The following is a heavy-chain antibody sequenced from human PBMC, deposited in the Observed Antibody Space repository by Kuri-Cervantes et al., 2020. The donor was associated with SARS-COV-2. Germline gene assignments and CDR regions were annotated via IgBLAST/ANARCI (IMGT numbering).Heavy chain of an antibody. Sequence: GGSLRFSCAASGFTFSSYAMHWVRQAPGKGLEWVAVISYDGSNKYYADSVKGRFTISRDNSKNTLYLQMNSLRAEDTAVYYCARAFGGSYFNWFDPWGQGTLVTVSS. CDR2: ISYDGSNK. J-gene: IGHJ5*02. CDR1: GFTFSSYA. CDR3: ARAFGGSYFNWFDP. D-gene: IGHD1-26*01. V-gene: IGHV3-30*04.